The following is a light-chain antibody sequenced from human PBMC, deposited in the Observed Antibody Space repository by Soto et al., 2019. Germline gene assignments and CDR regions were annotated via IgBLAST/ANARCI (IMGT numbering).Light chain of an antibody. CDR3: QQYNNWLTWT. J-gene: IGKJ1*01. CDR2: GAS. CDR1: QSVSSN. Sequence: MTQSPSTLSASVGDRVTITCRASQSVSSNLAWYQQKPGQAPRLLIYGASTRATGIPARFSGSGSGTEFTLTISSLQSEDFAVYYCQQYNNWLTWTFGQGTKVEIK. V-gene: IGKV3-15*01.